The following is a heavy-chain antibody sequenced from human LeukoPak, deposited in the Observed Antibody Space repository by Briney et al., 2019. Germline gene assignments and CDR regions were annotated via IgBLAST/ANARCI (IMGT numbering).Heavy chain of an antibody. CDR2: IYYSGST. Sequence: SETLSLTCTVSGGSISSSSYYWGWIRQPPGTGLEWIGSIYYSGSTYYNPSLKSRVTISVDTSKYQFSLKLSSVTAADTAVYYCARDNYGDGALDYWGQGTLVTVSS. J-gene: IGHJ4*02. V-gene: IGHV4-39*07. CDR3: ARDNYGDGALDY. CDR1: GGSISSSSYY. D-gene: IGHD4-17*01.